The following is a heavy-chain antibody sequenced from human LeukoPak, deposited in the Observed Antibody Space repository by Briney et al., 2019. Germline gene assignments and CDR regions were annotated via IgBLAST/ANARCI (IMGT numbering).Heavy chain of an antibody. V-gene: IGHV3-21*01. CDR2: ISSSSSYI. CDR3: ARDQRQQLVRAIDY. CDR1: AFTFSSYS. J-gene: IGHJ4*02. Sequence: GGSLRLSCAASAFTFSSYSMNWVRQAPGKGLQWVSSISSSSSYIYYADLVKGRFTISRDNAKNSLYLQMNSLRAEDTAVYYCARDQRQQLVRAIDYWGQGTLVTVSS. D-gene: IGHD6-13*01.